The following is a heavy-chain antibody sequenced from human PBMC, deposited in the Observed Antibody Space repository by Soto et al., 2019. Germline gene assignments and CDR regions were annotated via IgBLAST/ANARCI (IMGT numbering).Heavy chain of an antibody. Sequence: AGGSLRLSCAASGFTFSSYGMHWVRQAPGKGLEWVAVISYDGSNKYYADSVKGRFTISRDNSKNTLYLQMNSLRAEDTAVYYCAKDLSVPRIAVAGPTDYWGQGTLVTV. J-gene: IGHJ4*02. D-gene: IGHD6-19*01. V-gene: IGHV3-30*18. CDR2: ISYDGSNK. CDR1: GFTFSSYG. CDR3: AKDLSVPRIAVAGPTDY.